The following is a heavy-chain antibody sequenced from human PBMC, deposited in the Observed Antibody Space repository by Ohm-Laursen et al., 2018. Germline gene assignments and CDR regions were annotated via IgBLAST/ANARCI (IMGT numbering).Heavy chain of an antibody. J-gene: IGHJ4*02. V-gene: IGHV1-18*01. CDR2: ISTYSDDT. CDR1: GYDFTTYG. D-gene: IGHD1-14*01. CDR3: ARDWSAMTLPDY. Sequence: GASVKVSCKASGYDFTTYGISWLRQAPGQGLEWMGWISTYSDDTTYAQNFQGRATLTTDTSTNSAYMELRSLRSDDTAHYYCARDWSAMTLPDYWGQGTLVTVSS.